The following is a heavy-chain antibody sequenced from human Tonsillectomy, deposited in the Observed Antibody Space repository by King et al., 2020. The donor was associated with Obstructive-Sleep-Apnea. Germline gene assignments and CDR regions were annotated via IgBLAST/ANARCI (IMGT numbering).Heavy chain of an antibody. CDR3: AKDRAFEGITAAGTVSY. CDR1: GFIFSSYG. V-gene: IGHV3-30*02. D-gene: IGHD6-13*01. CDR2: TRYDGSKK. Sequence: QLVQSGGGVVQPGGSLRLSCAASGFIFSSYGMHWVRQAPGKGLEWVAFTRYDGSKKYFADSVKGRFNISRDNSKNTFYLQMNSLRAEDTAVYYCAKDRAFEGITAAGTVSYWGQGTLVTVST. J-gene: IGHJ4*02.